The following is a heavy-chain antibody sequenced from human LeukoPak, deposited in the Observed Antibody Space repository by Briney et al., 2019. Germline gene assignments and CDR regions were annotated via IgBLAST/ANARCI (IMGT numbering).Heavy chain of an antibody. J-gene: IGHJ4*02. D-gene: IGHD2-2*01. CDR1: GGTFSSYA. Sequence: ASVKVSCKASGGTFSSYAISWVRQAPGQGLEWRGGIIPIFGTANYAQKFQGRVTITADKSTSTAYMELSSLRSEDTAVYYCARGSVVPAATIDYWGQGTLVTVSS. CDR3: ARGSVVPAATIDY. V-gene: IGHV1-69*06. CDR2: IIPIFGTA.